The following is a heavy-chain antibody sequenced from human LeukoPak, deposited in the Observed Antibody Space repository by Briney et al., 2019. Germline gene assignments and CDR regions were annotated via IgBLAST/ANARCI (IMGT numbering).Heavy chain of an antibody. CDR2: ISGSGGST. J-gene: IGHJ4*02. V-gene: IGHV3-23*01. D-gene: IGHD6-19*01. CDR3: AEDRGLSSGWPSDY. Sequence: SGGSLRLSCAASGFTFSSYAMSWVRQAPGKGLEWVSAISGSGGSTYYADSVKGRFTISRDNSKNTLYLQMNSLRAEDTAVYYCAEDRGLSSGWPSDYWGQGTLVTVSS. CDR1: GFTFSSYA.